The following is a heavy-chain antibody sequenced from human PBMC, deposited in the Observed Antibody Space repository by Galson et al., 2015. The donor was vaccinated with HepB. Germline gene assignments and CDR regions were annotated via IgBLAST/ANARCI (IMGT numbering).Heavy chain of an antibody. J-gene: IGHJ5*02. CDR1: GFTFSSYG. D-gene: IGHD2-2*01. Sequence: SLRLSCAASGFTFSSYGMHWVRQAPGKGLEWVAVIWYDGSNKYYADSVKGRFTISRDNSKNTLYLQMNSLRAEDTAVYYCARGMDCSSTSCPAWFDPWGQGTLVTVSS. CDR3: ARGMDCSSTSCPAWFDP. CDR2: IWYDGSNK. V-gene: IGHV3-33*01.